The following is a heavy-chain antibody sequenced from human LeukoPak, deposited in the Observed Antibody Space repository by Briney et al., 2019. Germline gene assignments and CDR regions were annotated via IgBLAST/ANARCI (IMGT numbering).Heavy chain of an antibody. CDR2: ISYDGSNK. V-gene: IGHV3-30-3*01. J-gene: IGHJ1*01. Sequence: HPGRSLRLSCAASGFTFSSYAMHWVRQAPGKGLEWVAVISYDGSNKYYADSVKGRFTISRDNSKNTLYLQMNSLRAEDTAVYYCAKDPVHWYSSSSEYFQHWGQGTLVTVSS. CDR1: GFTFSSYA. CDR3: AKDPVHWYSSSSEYFQH. D-gene: IGHD6-6*01.